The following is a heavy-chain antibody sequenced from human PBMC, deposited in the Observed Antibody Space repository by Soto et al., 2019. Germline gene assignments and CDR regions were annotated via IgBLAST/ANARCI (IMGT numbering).Heavy chain of an antibody. D-gene: IGHD3-3*01. CDR3: ARGQRFSDWFDP. V-gene: IGHV4-4*07. CDR1: GGSMSSYY. J-gene: IGHJ5*02. Sequence: PSETLSLTCTVSGGSMSSYYWTWIRQPAGKGLEWIGRVYSSGGTHYSPSLKSRVIISLDTSKNQFSLRLLSVTDAGTAVYFCARGQRFSDWFDPWGQGTLVTVSS. CDR2: VYSSGGT.